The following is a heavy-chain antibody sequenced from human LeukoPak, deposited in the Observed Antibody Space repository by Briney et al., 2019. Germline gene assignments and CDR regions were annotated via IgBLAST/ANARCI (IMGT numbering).Heavy chain of an antibody. J-gene: IGHJ6*02. V-gene: IGHV4-59*01. CDR3: ARDGYYYYYGMDV. Sequence: SETLSLTCTVSGGSISSYYWSWIRQPPGKGLEWIGYIYYSGSTNYNPSLKSRVTISVDTSKSQFSLKLSSVTAADTAVYYCARDGYYYYYGMDVWGQGTTVTVSS. CDR1: GGSISSYY. CDR2: IYYSGST.